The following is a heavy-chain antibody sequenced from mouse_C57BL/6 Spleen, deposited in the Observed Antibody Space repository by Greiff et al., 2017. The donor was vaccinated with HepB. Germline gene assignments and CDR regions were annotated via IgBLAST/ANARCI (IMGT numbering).Heavy chain of an antibody. V-gene: IGHV5-16*01. CDR1: GFTFSDYY. CDR3: ARGREYFDY. J-gene: IGHJ2*01. Sequence: EVKLMESEGGLVQPGSSMKLSCTASGFTFSDYYMAWVRQVPEKGLEWVANINYDGSSTYYLDSLKSRFIISRDNAKNILYLQVSSLKSEDTATYYCARGREYFDYWGQGTTLTVSS. CDR2: INYDGSST.